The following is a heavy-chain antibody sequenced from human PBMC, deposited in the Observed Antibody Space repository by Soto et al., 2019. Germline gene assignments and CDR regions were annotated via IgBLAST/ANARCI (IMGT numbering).Heavy chain of an antibody. J-gene: IGHJ6*02. CDR2: IIPIFGTA. CDR3: ARRDFWSGYLMDV. Sequence: SVKVSCKASGGTFSSYAISWVRQAPGQGLEWMGGIIPIFGTANYAQKFQGRVTFTADESTSTAYMELSSLRSEDTAVYYCARRDFWSGYLMDVWGQGTTVTVSS. CDR1: GGTFSSYA. V-gene: IGHV1-69*13. D-gene: IGHD3-3*01.